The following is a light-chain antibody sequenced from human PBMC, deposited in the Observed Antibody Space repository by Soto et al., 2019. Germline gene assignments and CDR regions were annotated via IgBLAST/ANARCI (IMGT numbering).Light chain of an antibody. CDR2: DAS. J-gene: IGKJ4*01. Sequence: DIKMTQSPSSLSASVGDRVTLTCQASEDVSDYVNWYQQKVGRAPKLLIYDASELETGVPSRFSGSGSGTEFTFTITDLQPEDFATYYCQLYKNVILTFGGGTRVDI. CDR1: EDVSDY. CDR3: QLYKNVILT. V-gene: IGKV1-33*01.